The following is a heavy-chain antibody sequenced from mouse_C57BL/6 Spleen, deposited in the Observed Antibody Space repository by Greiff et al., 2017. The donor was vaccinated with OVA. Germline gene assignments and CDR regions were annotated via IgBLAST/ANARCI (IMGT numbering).Heavy chain of an antibody. CDR1: GYAFSSYW. V-gene: IGHV1-80*01. D-gene: IGHD2-10*01. CDR3: ARGLLYRYFDV. CDR2: IYPGDGDT. J-gene: IGHJ1*03. Sequence: QVQLQQSGAELVKPGASVKISCKASGYAFSSYWMNWVKQRPGKGLEWIGQIYPGDGDTNYNGKFKGKATLTAAKSSSTAYMQLSSLTSEDSAVYFCARGLLYRYFDVWGTGTTVTVSS.